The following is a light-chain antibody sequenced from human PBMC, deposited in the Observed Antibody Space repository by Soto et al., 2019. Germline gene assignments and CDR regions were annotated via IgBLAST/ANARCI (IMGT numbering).Light chain of an antibody. CDR3: AAWDDSLNGLV. J-gene: IGLJ1*01. Sequence: QSVLTQPPSASGTPGQRVTISCSGSSSNIGINAVNWYQQLPGTAPKLVIYDNNQRPSGVPDRFSGSKSGFSASLAISGLQSEDEADYSCAAWDDSLNGLVFGTGTKLTVL. V-gene: IGLV1-44*01. CDR1: SSNIGINA. CDR2: DNN.